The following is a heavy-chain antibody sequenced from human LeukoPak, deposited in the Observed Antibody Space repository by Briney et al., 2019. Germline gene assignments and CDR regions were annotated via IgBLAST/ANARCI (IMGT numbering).Heavy chain of an antibody. CDR3: ARGPVVGDFDC. V-gene: IGHV4-30-4*01. CDR2: IYYSGST. D-gene: IGHD1-26*01. CDR1: GGSISSGDYY. J-gene: IGHJ4*02. Sequence: PSETLSLTCTVSGGSISSGDYYWRWIRQPPGKGLEWIGYIYYSGSTYYNPSLKSRVTISVDTSKNQFSLKLSSVTAADTAVYYCARGPVVGDFDCWGQGTLVTVSS.